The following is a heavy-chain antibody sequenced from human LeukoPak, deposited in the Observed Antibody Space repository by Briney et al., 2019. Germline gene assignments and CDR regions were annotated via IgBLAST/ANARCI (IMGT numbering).Heavy chain of an antibody. Sequence: PGGSLRLSCAASGFTFSSFEMKWVRQAPGKGLEWVSYISSGGSTIYYADSVKGRFTISRDNAKNSLYLQMNSLRAEDTAVYYCARDSSFIAALTSPIDYWGQGTLVTVSS. J-gene: IGHJ4*02. D-gene: IGHD6-6*01. CDR1: GFTFSSFE. V-gene: IGHV3-48*03. CDR2: ISSGGSTI. CDR3: ARDSSFIAALTSPIDY.